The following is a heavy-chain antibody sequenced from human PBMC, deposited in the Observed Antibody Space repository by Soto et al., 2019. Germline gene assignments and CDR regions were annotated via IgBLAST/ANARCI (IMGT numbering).Heavy chain of an antibody. Sequence: LKISCKASGYTFTNYWIGWVRQTPVKGLEWMGIIYPGDSGPRYSPSFQGQVTFSVDKSISTAYLQWRSLKASDTAMYYCARPQVASGGSLGFDYWGQGTLVTVSS. CDR1: GYTFTNYW. CDR3: ARPQVASGGSLGFDY. J-gene: IGHJ4*02. CDR2: IYPGDSGP. V-gene: IGHV5-51*01. D-gene: IGHD3-10*01.